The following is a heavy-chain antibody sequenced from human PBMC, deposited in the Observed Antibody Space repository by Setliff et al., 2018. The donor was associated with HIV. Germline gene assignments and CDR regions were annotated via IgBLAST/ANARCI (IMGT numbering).Heavy chain of an antibody. CDR1: GFTFRDYA. CDR3: VRGETYAHWPKGDY. CDR2: VHNTDT. D-gene: IGHD3-16*01. V-gene: IGHV3-53*01. J-gene: IGHJ4*02. Sequence: GGSLRLSCSGSGFTFRDYALSWVRQAPGKGLEWVSFVHNTDTYYANSVKGRFTISRDNSKTMVFLRMNSLRPEDSAMYYCVRGETYAHWPKGDYWGQGTLVTVSS.